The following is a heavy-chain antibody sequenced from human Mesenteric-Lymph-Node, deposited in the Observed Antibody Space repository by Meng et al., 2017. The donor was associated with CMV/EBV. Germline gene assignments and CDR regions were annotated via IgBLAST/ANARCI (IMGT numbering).Heavy chain of an antibody. CDR3: ARNRASGLDY. D-gene: IGHD3-10*01. CDR2: INTSGGST. J-gene: IGHJ4*02. CDR1: GNTFTSYY. V-gene: IGHV1-46*01. Sequence: KVSGKASGNTFTSYYVHWVRQAPGQGLEWMGMINTSGGSTSYAQKFQGRVTMSRDTSASTVYMELSSLRAEDTAVYHCARNRASGLDYWGQGTLVTVSS.